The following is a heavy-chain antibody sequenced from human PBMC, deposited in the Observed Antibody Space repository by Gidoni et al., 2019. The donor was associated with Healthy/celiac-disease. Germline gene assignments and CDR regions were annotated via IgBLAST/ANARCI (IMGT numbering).Heavy chain of an antibody. CDR1: GFTFSSYS. Sequence: EVQLVESGGGLVQPGGSVRLSCAASGFTFSSYSTNWVRQAPGKGLEWVSYISSSSSTIYYADSVKGRFTISRDNAKNSLYLQMNSLRDEDTAVYYCARVSSGWYPSYYYYYMDVWGKGTTVTVSS. V-gene: IGHV3-48*02. CDR2: ISSSSSTI. J-gene: IGHJ6*03. D-gene: IGHD6-19*01. CDR3: ARVSSGWYPSYYYYYMDV.